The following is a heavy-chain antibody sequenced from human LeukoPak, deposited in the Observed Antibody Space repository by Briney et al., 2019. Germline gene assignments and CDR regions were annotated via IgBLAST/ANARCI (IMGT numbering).Heavy chain of an antibody. CDR3: AKDLNLYDSSGFHTEAFDY. D-gene: IGHD3-22*01. J-gene: IGHJ4*02. CDR2: ISGSGGST. CDR1: GFTFSSYG. V-gene: IGHV3-23*01. Sequence: GGSLRLSCAASGFTFSSYGMSWVRQAPGKGLEWVSAISGSGGSTYYADSVKGRFTISRDNSKNTLYLRMNSLRAEDTAVYYCAKDLNLYDSSGFHTEAFDYWGQGTLVTVSS.